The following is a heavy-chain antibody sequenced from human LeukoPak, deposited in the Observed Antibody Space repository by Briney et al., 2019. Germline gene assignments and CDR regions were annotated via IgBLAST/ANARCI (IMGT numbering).Heavy chain of an antibody. D-gene: IGHD5-18*01. CDR3: ARVLLKDTAMALGFDY. CDR1: GGSISSYY. J-gene: IGHJ4*02. Sequence: SETLSLTCTVSGGSISSYYWSWIRQPPGKGLEWIGYIYYSGSTNYNPSLKSRVTISVDTSKNQFSLKLSSVTAADTAVYYCARVLLKDTAMALGFDYWGQGTLVTVSS. CDR2: IYYSGST. V-gene: IGHV4-59*01.